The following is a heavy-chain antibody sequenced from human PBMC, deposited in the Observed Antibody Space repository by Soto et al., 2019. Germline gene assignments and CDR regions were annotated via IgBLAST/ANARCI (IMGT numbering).Heavy chain of an antibody. V-gene: IGHV4-31*03. D-gene: IGHD4-17*01. Sequence: QVQLQESGPGLVKPSQTLSLTCTVSGGSISSGGYYWSWIRQHPGKGLEWIGYIYYSGSTYYNPSLKSRVTTSVDTSKNQFSLKLSSVTVADTAVYYCARSPEATVTAFDYWGQGTLVTVSS. CDR3: ARSPEATVTAFDY. CDR2: IYYSGST. J-gene: IGHJ4*02. CDR1: GGSISSGGYY.